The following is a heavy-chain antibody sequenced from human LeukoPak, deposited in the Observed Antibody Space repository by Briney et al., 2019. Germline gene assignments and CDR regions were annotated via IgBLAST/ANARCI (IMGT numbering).Heavy chain of an antibody. V-gene: IGHV6-1*01. CDR2: TYYRSKWYN. CDR1: GDIVSSNSAA. Sequence: SQTLSLTCAISGDIVSSNSAAWNWIRQSPSRVLEWLDRTYYRSKWYNEYAVSVKSRIDINPETSKNQFSLQLHSVTPEDMAVYYCSRAQTYCSGGTCYSGMDVWGQGTTVTVSS. CDR3: SRAQTYCSGGTCYSGMDV. J-gene: IGHJ6*02. D-gene: IGHD2-15*01.